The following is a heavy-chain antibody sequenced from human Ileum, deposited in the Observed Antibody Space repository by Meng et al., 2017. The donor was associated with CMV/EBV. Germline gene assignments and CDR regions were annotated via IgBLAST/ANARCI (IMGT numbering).Heavy chain of an antibody. D-gene: IGHD3-22*01. Sequence: QVQLPQWVAGRLKPSETLSLTCEIHGGSFSGYYGSWIRQTPGKQLAWIGEINHRGDPTYDPSLYGRVTISVDTSKKQVSLKLRSVTAADTAVYYCARGLDNYYDLTWGQGILVTVSS. V-gene: IGHV4-34*01. CDR3: ARGLDNYYDLT. J-gene: IGHJ5*02. CDR1: GGSFSGYY. CDR2: INHRGDP.